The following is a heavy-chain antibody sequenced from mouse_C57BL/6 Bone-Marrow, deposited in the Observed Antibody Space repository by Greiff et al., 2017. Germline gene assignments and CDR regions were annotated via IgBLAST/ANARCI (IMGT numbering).Heavy chain of an antibody. V-gene: IGHV1-61*01. CDR3: ARGSNYPYYAMDY. Sequence: QVQLKQPGAELVRPGSSVKLSCKASGYTFTSYWMDWVKQRPGQGLEWIGNIYPSDSETHYNQKFKDKATLTVDKSSSTAYMQLSSLTSEDSAVYYGARGSNYPYYAMDYWGQGTSVTVSS. D-gene: IGHD2-5*01. J-gene: IGHJ4*01. CDR2: IYPSDSET. CDR1: GYTFTSYW.